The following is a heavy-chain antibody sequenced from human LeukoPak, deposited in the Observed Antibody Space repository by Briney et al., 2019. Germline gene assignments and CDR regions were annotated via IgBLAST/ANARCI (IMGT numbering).Heavy chain of an antibody. CDR1: GFTFSSYS. CDR2: ISSSSSYI. Sequence: GGSLRLSCAASGFTFSSYSMNWVRQAPGKGLEWVSSISSSSSYIYYADSVKGRFTISRDNAKNSLYLQMNGLRAEDTAVYYCARYYYDSSGYYYPFDYWGQGTLVTVSS. CDR3: ARYYYDSSGYYYPFDY. V-gene: IGHV3-21*01. J-gene: IGHJ4*02. D-gene: IGHD3-22*01.